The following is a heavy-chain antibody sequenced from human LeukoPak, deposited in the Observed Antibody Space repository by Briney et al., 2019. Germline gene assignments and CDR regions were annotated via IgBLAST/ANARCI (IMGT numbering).Heavy chain of an antibody. Sequence: GASVKVPCKASGYTFTSYGISWVRQAPGQGLEWMGWISAYNGNTNYAQKLQGRVTMTTDTSTSTAYMELRSLRSDDTAVYYCARDRYYYDSSGYDYWGQGTLVTVSS. CDR1: GYTFTSYG. CDR2: ISAYNGNT. D-gene: IGHD3-22*01. V-gene: IGHV1-18*01. CDR3: ARDRYYYDSSGYDY. J-gene: IGHJ4*02.